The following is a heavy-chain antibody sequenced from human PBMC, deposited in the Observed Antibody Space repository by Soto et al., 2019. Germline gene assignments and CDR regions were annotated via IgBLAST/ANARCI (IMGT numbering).Heavy chain of an antibody. D-gene: IGHD6-13*01. CDR2: IYHSGST. CDR1: GGSISSSNW. V-gene: IGHV4-4*02. CDR3: ARDCRRRPSAAVALFWGGMDV. Sequence: SETLSLTCAVSGGSISSSNWWSWVRQPPGKGLEWIGEIYHSGSTNYNPSLKSRVTISVDKSKNQFSLKLSSVTAADTAVYYCARDCRRRPSAAVALFWGGMDVWGQGTTVTVSS. J-gene: IGHJ6*02.